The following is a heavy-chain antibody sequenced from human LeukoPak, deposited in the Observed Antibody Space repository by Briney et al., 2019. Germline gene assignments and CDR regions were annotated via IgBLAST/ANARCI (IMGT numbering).Heavy chain of an antibody. CDR2: IYYSGST. V-gene: IGHV4-30-4*01. Sequence: SETLSLTCTVSGGSISSGDYYWRWIRQPPGKGLEWIVYIYYSGSTYYNPSLKSRVTISVDTSKNQFSLKLSSVTAADTAVYYCARGDYYGSGSYPDYWGQGTLVTVSS. CDR1: GGSISSGDYY. D-gene: IGHD3-10*01. J-gene: IGHJ4*02. CDR3: ARGDYYGSGSYPDY.